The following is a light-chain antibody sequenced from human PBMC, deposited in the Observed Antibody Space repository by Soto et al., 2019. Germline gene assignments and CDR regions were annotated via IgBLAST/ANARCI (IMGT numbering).Light chain of an antibody. J-gene: IGLJ1*01. V-gene: IGLV1-40*01. CDR3: QSYDSSLSYV. CDR2: GNS. CDR1: SSNIGAGYD. Sequence: QPVLTQPPSGAGAPGQRVTISCTGSSSNIGAGYDVHWYQQLPGTAPKLLIYGNSNRPSGVPDRFSGSKSGTSASLAITGLQAEDEADYYCQSYDSSLSYVFGPGTKLTVL.